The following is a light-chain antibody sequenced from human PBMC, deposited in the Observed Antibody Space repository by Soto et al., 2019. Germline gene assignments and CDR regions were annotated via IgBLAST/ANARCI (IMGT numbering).Light chain of an antibody. CDR1: QSLMHSDGKTY. CDR3: LQSIQLPWT. J-gene: IGKJ1*01. V-gene: IGKV2D-29*01. Sequence: DIVMTQTPLSLSVTPGQPASISCKSSQSLMHSDGKTYLYWYLQKPGQPPQLLIYEVSNRFSGVRERVRGSGARRHITLKISRVEAEDVGVYYCLQSIQLPWTFGQGTKVEIK. CDR2: EVS.